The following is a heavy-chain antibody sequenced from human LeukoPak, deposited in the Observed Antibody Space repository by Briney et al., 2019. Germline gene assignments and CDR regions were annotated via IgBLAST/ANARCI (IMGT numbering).Heavy chain of an antibody. Sequence: GGSLRLSCAASGFTFSSYWMHWVRQAPGKGLVWVSRINSGGSSRSYADSVKGRFTISRDNAKNTLYLQMNSLRAEDTAVYYCVRDPGYYDSSGFHPFDYWGQGTLVTVSS. D-gene: IGHD3-22*01. CDR2: INSGGSSR. V-gene: IGHV3-74*01. CDR3: VRDPGYYDSSGFHPFDY. J-gene: IGHJ4*02. CDR1: GFTFSSYW.